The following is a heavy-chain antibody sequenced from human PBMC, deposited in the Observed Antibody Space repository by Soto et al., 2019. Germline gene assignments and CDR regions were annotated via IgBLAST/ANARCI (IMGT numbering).Heavy chain of an antibody. CDR2: IIPIPGTA. CDR1: GGTFSSYA. D-gene: IGHD2-2*01. J-gene: IGHJ6*02. Sequence: QVQLVQSGAEVKKPGSSVKVSCKASGGTFSSYAISWVRQAPGQGLEWMGGIIPIPGTANYAQKFQGRVTITADESTSTANMELSSLRSDATAVYYCARSQGTSTSLEIYYYYYYGMDVWGQGTTVTVSS. V-gene: IGHV1-69*01. CDR3: ARSQGTSTSLEIYYYYYYGMDV.